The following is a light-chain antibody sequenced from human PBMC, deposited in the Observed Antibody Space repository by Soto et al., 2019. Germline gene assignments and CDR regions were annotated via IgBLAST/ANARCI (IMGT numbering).Light chain of an antibody. CDR1: QSVSSY. CDR3: QQRSNWHPIT. J-gene: IGKJ5*01. Sequence: EILLTQSPGTLSLSPGERATLSCRASQSVSSYLAWYQQKPGQAPRLLIYDASNRATGIPARFSGSGSGTDFTLTISSLEHEDFAVYYCQQRSNWHPITFGQGTRLEIK. CDR2: DAS. V-gene: IGKV3-11*01.